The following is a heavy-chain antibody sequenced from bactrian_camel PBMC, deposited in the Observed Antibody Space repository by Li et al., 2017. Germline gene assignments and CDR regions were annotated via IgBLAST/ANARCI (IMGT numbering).Heavy chain of an antibody. CDR3: AADDGCTVRTVDRIVGYDY. J-gene: IGHJ4*01. CDR2: IADGDT. Sequence: QLVESGGNLVQPGGSLRLSCAGSGFTFSNLYMSWVRLAPGKGLDWVSSIADGDTYYADSVKGRFTISRDNAKNTLYLQMNSLKPEDTARYSCAADDGCTVRTVDRIVGYDYWGPGTQVTVS. V-gene: IGHV3-2*01. D-gene: IGHD6*01. CDR1: GFTFSNLY.